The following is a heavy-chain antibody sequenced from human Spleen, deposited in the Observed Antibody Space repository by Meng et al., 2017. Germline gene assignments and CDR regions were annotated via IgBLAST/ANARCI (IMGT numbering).Heavy chain of an antibody. D-gene: IGHD6-13*01. CDR3: ARSQDALAAAEPRDNWFDP. Sequence: SETLSLTCAVNGGSFSGYYWSWIRQPPRKGLEWIGQINHSGSTNYNPSLKSRVTISIDTSKNQFSLKLSSVTAADTAVYYCARSQDALAAAEPRDNWFDPWGQGTLVTVSS. V-gene: IGHV4-34*01. CDR2: INHSGST. J-gene: IGHJ5*02. CDR1: GGSFSGYY.